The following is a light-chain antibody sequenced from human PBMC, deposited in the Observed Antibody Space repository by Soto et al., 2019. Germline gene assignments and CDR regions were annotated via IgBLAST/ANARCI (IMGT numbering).Light chain of an antibody. CDR3: QQYGNSPQT. CDR2: GAS. J-gene: IGKJ2*01. CDR1: QSLSSSY. V-gene: IGKV3-20*01. Sequence: EIVLTQFPGTLSLSPGERATLSCRASQSLSSSYLAWYQQKPGQAPRLLIYGASSRATGIPDRFSGSGCGTDFSLTISRLEPEDFAVYYCQQYGNSPQTCGQGTKLEIK.